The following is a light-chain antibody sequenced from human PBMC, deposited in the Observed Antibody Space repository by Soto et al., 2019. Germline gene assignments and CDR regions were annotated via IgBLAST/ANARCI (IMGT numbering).Light chain of an antibody. CDR2: EVS. CDR3: SSYAGSNVL. Sequence: QSVLTQPPSASGSPGQSVTISCTGTSSDVGGYNYVSWYQQHPGKAPKLMIYEVSQRPSGVPDRFSGSKSGNTASLTVSGLQADDEADYYCSSYAGSNVLFGGGTKVTVL. J-gene: IGLJ2*01. V-gene: IGLV2-8*01. CDR1: SSDVGGYNY.